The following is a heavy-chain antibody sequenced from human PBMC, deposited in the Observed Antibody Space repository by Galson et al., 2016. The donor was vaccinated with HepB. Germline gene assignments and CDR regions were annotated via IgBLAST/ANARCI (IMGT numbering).Heavy chain of an antibody. Sequence: TLSLTCTVSGGSISSGGYYWSWIRQHPGKGLEWIGYIYYSWSTYYNPSLKSRVTISVDTSKNQSSLKLNSVTAADTAVYYCARAPNYYYYYYMDVWGKGTTVTVSS. J-gene: IGHJ6*03. CDR2: IYYSWST. CDR1: GGSISSGGYY. CDR3: ARAPNYYYYYYMDV. V-gene: IGHV4-31*03.